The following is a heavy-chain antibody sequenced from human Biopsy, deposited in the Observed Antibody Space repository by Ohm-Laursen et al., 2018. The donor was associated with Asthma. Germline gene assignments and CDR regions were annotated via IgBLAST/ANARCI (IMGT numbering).Heavy chain of an antibody. CDR2: ISPIFGSI. D-gene: IGHD3-3*01. CDR3: AKARCYYFYCDMEV. CDR1: GYTVTRYA. V-gene: IGHV1-69*13. Sequence: SVKVSCNASGYTVTRYALNWVRQAPGQGLEWMGGISPIFGSIKYAQKFQDRVTISADVFRNTVHLELSSLRSEDTAVLYCAKARCYYFYCDMEVWGQGTTVTVSS. J-gene: IGHJ6*02.